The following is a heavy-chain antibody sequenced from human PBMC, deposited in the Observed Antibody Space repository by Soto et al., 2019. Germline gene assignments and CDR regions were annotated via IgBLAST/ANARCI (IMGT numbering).Heavy chain of an antibody. CDR1: GYIFSNYG. V-gene: IGHV1-18*01. CDR2: ISAYSGNT. J-gene: IGHJ4*02. Sequence: QVQLVQSGAEVKKPGASVKVSCKASGYIFSNYGISWVRQAPGQGLQWMGWISAYSGNTDYARNLQGRVTMTTDTSTSTAYMELRSLRSDDTAVYYCARVSGYCTSTSCHDYWGQGTLVTVSS. D-gene: IGHD2-2*01. CDR3: ARVSGYCTSTSCHDY.